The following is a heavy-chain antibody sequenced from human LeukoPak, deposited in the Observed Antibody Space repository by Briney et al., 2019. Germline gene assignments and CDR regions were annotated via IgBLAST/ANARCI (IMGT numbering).Heavy chain of an antibody. CDR3: GDLGSAGTDH. J-gene: IGHJ4*02. CDR2: IRNKADGYNT. CDR1: GFTFSDHY. V-gene: IGHV3-72*01. Sequence: PGGSLRLSCAASGFTFSDHYMDWVRQAPGQGQEWVGLIRNKADGYNTIYAASVKGRFTISRDDSKNSVYLQMDSLKTEDTAVYYCGDLGSAGTDHWGQGTLVTVSS. D-gene: IGHD3-10*01.